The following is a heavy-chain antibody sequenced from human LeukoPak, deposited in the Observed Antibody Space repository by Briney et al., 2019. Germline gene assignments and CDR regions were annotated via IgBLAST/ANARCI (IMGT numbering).Heavy chain of an antibody. Sequence: GGSLRLSCAASGFTFGSYWMSWVRQAPGKGLEWVANIKEDGSEEYYVDSVKGRFTISRDNAKNSLYLQMNRLRAEDTAVYYCATYKNGYKRIYFDYWGRGTLVTVSS. CDR3: ATYKNGYKRIYFDY. J-gene: IGHJ4*02. V-gene: IGHV3-7*01. CDR1: GFTFGSYW. D-gene: IGHD5-24*01. CDR2: IKEDGSEE.